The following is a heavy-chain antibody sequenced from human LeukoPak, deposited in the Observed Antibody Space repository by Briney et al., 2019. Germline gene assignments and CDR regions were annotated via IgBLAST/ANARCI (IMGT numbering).Heavy chain of an antibody. CDR3: AKPSGRVRGWYFDP. V-gene: IGHV3-23*01. CDR2: ISGGDVST. D-gene: IGHD3-10*02. J-gene: IGHJ2*01. Sequence: GGSLRLSCAASGFTFNTYAMSWVRQAPGKGLEWVSSISGGDVSTSYADSVKGRFIIARDDSKNTLYLEMDSLRADDTAVYYCAKPSGRVRGWYFDPWGRGTVVTVSS. CDR1: GFTFNTYA.